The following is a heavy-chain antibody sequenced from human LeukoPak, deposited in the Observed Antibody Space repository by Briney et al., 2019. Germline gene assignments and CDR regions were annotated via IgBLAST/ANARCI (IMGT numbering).Heavy chain of an antibody. V-gene: IGHV2-5*02. CDR1: GFSLSTAGVG. CDR2: IYWDDDK. CDR3: AHTIFEVSTFDA. Sequence: SGPTLVKPTQTLTLTCTFSGFSLSTAGVGVGWIRQPPGKALEWLSLIYWDDDKRYSPSLKSRLTITKDTSKNQVVLTMTNMDPVDTATYYCAHTIFEVSTFDAWGQGTLVTISS. J-gene: IGHJ4*02. D-gene: IGHD2-8*01.